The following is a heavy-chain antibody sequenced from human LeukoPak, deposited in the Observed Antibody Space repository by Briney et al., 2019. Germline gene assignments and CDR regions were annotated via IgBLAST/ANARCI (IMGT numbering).Heavy chain of an antibody. CDR2: ISSSSSYI. CDR3: ARVREARRLFRYYYYMDV. CDR1: GFTFSSYS. J-gene: IGHJ6*03. V-gene: IGHV3-21*01. Sequence: GGSLRLSCAASGFTFSSYSMNWVRQAPGKGLEWVSSISSSSSYIYYADSVKGRFTISRDNAKNSLYLQMNSLRAEDTAVYYCARVREARRLFRYYYYMDVWGKGTTVTVSS. D-gene: IGHD3-22*01.